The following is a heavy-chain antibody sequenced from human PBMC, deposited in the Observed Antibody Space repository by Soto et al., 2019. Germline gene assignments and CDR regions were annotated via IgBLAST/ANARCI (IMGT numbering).Heavy chain of an antibody. CDR2: ISGSGGTT. V-gene: IGHV3-23*01. D-gene: IGHD2-2*01. Sequence: EVQLLESGGGLVQPGGSLRLSCAASGFTFRNYAMSWARQAPGKGLEWVSAISGSGGTTHYADSVKGRFTISRDNSKNTLYLQMNSLSVEDTAVYYCAKERSSTSCYAFDYWGQGSLFTVSS. CDR3: AKERSSTSCYAFDY. CDR1: GFTFRNYA. J-gene: IGHJ4*02.